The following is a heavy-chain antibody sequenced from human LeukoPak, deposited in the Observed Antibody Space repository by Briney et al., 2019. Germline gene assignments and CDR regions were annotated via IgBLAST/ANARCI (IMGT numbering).Heavy chain of an antibody. Sequence: GGSLRLSCAASGFTFSNAWMNWVRQAPGKGLEWVGRINTKTDGGTTDYAAPVKGRFTISRDNSKNTLYLQMNSLRAEDTAIYYCAKDFYSGNYYSPFDIWGQGTMVTVSS. V-gene: IGHV3-15*01. CDR3: AKDFYSGNYYSPFDI. CDR1: GFTFSNAW. J-gene: IGHJ3*02. D-gene: IGHD1-26*01. CDR2: INTKTDGGTT.